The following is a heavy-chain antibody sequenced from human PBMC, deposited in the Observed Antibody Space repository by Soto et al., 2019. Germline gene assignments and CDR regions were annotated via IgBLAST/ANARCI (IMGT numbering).Heavy chain of an antibody. Sequence: QITLKESGPTLVKPTQTLTLTCTFSGFSLTTRQVGVGWIRQPPGQALEWLAVIYWDDDKRYSPSLKSRLPITKDTAKNQVVLTMTNVGPMDTATYYCAHLMITYVGVIADDAFDIWGQGTMVTVSS. J-gene: IGHJ3*02. D-gene: IGHD3-16*02. CDR2: IYWDDDK. CDR3: AHLMITYVGVIADDAFDI. V-gene: IGHV2-5*02. CDR1: GFSLTTRQVG.